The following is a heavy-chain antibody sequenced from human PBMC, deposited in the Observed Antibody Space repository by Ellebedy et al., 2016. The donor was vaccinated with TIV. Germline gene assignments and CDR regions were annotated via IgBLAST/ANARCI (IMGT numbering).Heavy chain of an antibody. Sequence: GESLKISXTASGVTFSSYGMTRVRQASGKGLEWVSFISGSGGSIYYADSVKGRFTISRDNSKNTVYLQMNNLRAEDTAIYYCAKDSKRWPPESGYFDYWGQGTLVTVSS. J-gene: IGHJ4*02. D-gene: IGHD6-19*01. V-gene: IGHV3-23*01. CDR3: AKDSKRWPPESGYFDY. CDR1: GVTFSSYG. CDR2: ISGSGGSI.